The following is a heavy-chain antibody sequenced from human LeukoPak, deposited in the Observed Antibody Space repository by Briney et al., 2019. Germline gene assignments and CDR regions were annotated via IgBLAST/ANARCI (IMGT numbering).Heavy chain of an antibody. CDR2: ISAYNGNT. Sequence: GASVKVSCKASGYTFTSYGISWVRQAPGQGLEWMGWISAYNGNTGYAQKLQGRVTMTTDTSTSTAYMKLRSLRSDDTAVYYCARVTQTDYDFDYWGQGTLVTVSS. J-gene: IGHJ4*02. D-gene: IGHD4-17*01. CDR1: GYTFTSYG. V-gene: IGHV1-18*01. CDR3: ARVTQTDYDFDY.